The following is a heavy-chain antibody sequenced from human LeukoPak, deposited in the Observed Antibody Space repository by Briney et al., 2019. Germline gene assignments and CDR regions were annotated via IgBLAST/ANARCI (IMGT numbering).Heavy chain of an antibody. Sequence: SVKVSCKASGGTFSSYAISWVRQAPGQGLEWMGGIIPIFGTANYAQKFQGRVTITTDESTSTAYMELSSLRSEDTAVYYCARDSWRARSTMIVVPGWFDPWGQGTLVTVSS. CDR2: IIPIFGTA. J-gene: IGHJ5*02. CDR1: GGTFSSYA. V-gene: IGHV1-69*05. CDR3: ARDSWRARSTMIVVPGWFDP. D-gene: IGHD3-22*01.